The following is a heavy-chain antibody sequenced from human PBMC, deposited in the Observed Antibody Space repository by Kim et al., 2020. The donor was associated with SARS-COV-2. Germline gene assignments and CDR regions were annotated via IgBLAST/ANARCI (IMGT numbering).Heavy chain of an antibody. CDR3: ARSGVLRESRYFDWLGFDP. CDR1: GYTFTSYG. D-gene: IGHD3-9*01. J-gene: IGHJ5*02. Sequence: ASVKVSCKASGYTFTSYGISWVRQAPGQGLEWMGWISAYNGNTNYAQKLQGRVTMTTDTSTSTAYMELRSPRSDDTAVYYCARSGVLRESRYFDWLGFDPWGQGTLVTVSS. CDR2: ISAYNGNT. V-gene: IGHV1-18*04.